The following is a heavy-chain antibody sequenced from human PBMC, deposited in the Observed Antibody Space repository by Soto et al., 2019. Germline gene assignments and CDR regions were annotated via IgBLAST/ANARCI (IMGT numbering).Heavy chain of an antibody. CDR1: GGSISSYY. Sequence: SETLSLTCTVSGGSISSYYWSWIRQPPGEGLEWIGYIYYSGSTNYNPSLKSRVTISVDTSKNQFSLKLSSVTAADTAVYYCARDRRYGSGSYFDYGMDVWGQGTTVTVSS. CDR3: ARDRRYGSGSYFDYGMDV. V-gene: IGHV4-59*01. J-gene: IGHJ6*02. D-gene: IGHD3-10*01. CDR2: IYYSGST.